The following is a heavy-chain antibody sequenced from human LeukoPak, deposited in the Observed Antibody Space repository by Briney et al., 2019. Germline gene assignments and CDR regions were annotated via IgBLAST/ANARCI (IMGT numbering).Heavy chain of an antibody. CDR1: GFTFSAYA. D-gene: IGHD4-17*01. V-gene: IGHV3-23*01. J-gene: IGHJ3*02. CDR3: ARDPNGDYIGAFDM. CDR2: VRGGGSA. Sequence: GGSLRLSCTASGFTFSAYAMMWVRQAPGKGPEWVSAVRGGGSAFYADSVKGRFTISRDNSKYTLFLQMNSLRAEDTAVYYCARDPNGDYIGAFDMWGPGTMVTVSS.